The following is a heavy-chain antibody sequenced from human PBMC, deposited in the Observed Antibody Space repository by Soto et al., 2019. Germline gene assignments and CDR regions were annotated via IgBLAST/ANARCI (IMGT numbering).Heavy chain of an antibody. CDR3: AKGDSTTHGDSFDI. CDR2: IYHSGRT. CDR1: GGSISFYN. Sequence: QVQLQKSGPGLVKPSETLSLTCSVSGGSISFYNWNWIRQSPGKGLEWIGYIYHSGRTNYNPSLKSRVTISVDTSKNQFSLQLSSVTAADTAVYYCAKGDSTTHGDSFDIWGQGTMVTVSP. J-gene: IGHJ3*02. D-gene: IGHD6-13*01. V-gene: IGHV4-59*01.